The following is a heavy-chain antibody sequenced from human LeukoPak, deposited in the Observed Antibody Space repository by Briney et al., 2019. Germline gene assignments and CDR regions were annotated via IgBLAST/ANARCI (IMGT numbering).Heavy chain of an antibody. D-gene: IGHD1-26*01. V-gene: IGHV1-69*06. CDR1: GGTFSSYA. J-gene: IGHJ6*04. Sequence: GSSVKVSCKASGGTFSSYAISWVRQAPGQGLEWMGGIIPIFGTANYAQKFQGRVTITADKSTSTAYMELSSLRSEDTAVYYCAVLGSIVYGMDVWGKGTTVTVSS. CDR3: AVLGSIVYGMDV. CDR2: IIPIFGTA.